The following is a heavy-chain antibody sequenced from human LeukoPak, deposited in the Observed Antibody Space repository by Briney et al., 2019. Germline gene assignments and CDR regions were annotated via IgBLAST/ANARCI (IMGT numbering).Heavy chain of an antibody. CDR3: AKRYGDYGFYYYYMDV. D-gene: IGHD4-17*01. Sequence: PGGSLRLSCAASGFTFSSYAMSWVRQAPGKGLEWVSAISGSGGSTYYADSVKGRFTISRDNPKNTLYLQMNSLRAEDTAVYYCAKRYGDYGFYYYYMDVWGKGTTVTVSS. CDR1: GFTFSSYA. CDR2: ISGSGGST. J-gene: IGHJ6*03. V-gene: IGHV3-23*01.